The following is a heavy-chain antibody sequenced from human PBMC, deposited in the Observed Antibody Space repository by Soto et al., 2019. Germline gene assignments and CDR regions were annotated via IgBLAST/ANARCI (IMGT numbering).Heavy chain of an antibody. D-gene: IGHD1-20*01. CDR1: SISTYY. CDR3: ARPTYNSGSPFDY. CDR2: IYYMGRT. J-gene: IGHJ4*02. V-gene: IGHV4-59*01. Sequence: PSETLSLTCTVGSISTYYWNWIRQPPGKGLEWIGYIYYMGRTNYNSSLKSRVTISIDTSKNQFSLKLSSVTAADTAVYYCARPTYNSGSPFDYWGQGTLVTVSS.